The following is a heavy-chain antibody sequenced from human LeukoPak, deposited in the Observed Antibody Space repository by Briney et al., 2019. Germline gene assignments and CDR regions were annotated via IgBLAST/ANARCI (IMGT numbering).Heavy chain of an antibody. J-gene: IGHJ3*02. CDR1: GYTFSTYS. CDR2: ISPYNGNT. Sequence: ASVKVSCKASGYTFSTYSFSWVRLAPGQGLQWVGWISPYNGNTNYAQNLQGRVTLTTDTSTSTAYMELTNLTSDDTAVYYCARGFYIAKNAGVFDIWGQGTMVTVSS. V-gene: IGHV1-18*01. CDR3: ARGFYIAKNAGVFDI. D-gene: IGHD1-1*01.